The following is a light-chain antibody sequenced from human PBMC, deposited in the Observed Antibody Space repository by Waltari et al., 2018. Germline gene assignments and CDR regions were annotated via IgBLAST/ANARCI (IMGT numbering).Light chain of an antibody. CDR2: DAS. V-gene: IGKV3-20*01. Sequence: EIVLTQSPGTLSLSPGERATLSCRASQSVSSNHLTWYQQQPGQAPRLLSYDASSRATGIPDRFSGSGSGTDFTLTISRLEPEDFAVYYCQQYGSSPRTFGQGTKLEIK. CDR1: QSVSSNH. CDR3: QQYGSSPRT. J-gene: IGKJ2*01.